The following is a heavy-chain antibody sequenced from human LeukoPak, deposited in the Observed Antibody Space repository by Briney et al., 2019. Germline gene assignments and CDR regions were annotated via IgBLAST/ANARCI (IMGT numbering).Heavy chain of an antibody. CDR2: INRSGRP. V-gene: IGHV4-34*01. Sequence: SETLSLICAVYGGSFRGYYWGWIRQPPGKGLEGIGEINRSGRPNYNPSLKSRVTISVDTSKNQFSLKLSSVTAADTAVYYCARGRAAAASWGQGTLVTVSS. CDR1: GGSFRGYY. J-gene: IGHJ5*02. CDR3: ARGRAAAAS. D-gene: IGHD6-13*01.